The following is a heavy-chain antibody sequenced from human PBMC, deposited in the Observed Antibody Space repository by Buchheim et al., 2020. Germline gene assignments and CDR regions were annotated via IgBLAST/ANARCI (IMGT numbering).Heavy chain of an antibody. D-gene: IGHD3-22*01. CDR3: ARDLRSNYYYDSSGYPITYNWFDP. V-gene: IGHV3-48*02. CDR1: GFTFSSYS. Sequence: EVQLVESGGGLAKPGGSLRLSCAASGFTFSSYSMNWVRQAPGKGLEWVSYISSSSSTIYYADSVKGRFTISRDNAKNSLYLQMNSLRDEDTAVYYCARDLRSNYYYDSSGYPITYNWFDPWGQGTL. J-gene: IGHJ5*02. CDR2: ISSSSSTI.